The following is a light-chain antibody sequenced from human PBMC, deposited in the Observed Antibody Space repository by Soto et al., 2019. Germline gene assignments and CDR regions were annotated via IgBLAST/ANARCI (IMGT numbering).Light chain of an antibody. CDR1: NSDVGGYIY. Sequence: QSALTQPASVSGSPGQSIAITCTGTNSDVGGYIYVSRYQHHPGQAPKLMIYEVSNRPSGVSNRFSGSKSGNAPSLTISRLQSEDEADYYCSAYTTGTNVVFGGGTKLTVL. CDR3: SAYTTGTNVV. V-gene: IGLV2-14*01. J-gene: IGLJ2*01. CDR2: EVS.